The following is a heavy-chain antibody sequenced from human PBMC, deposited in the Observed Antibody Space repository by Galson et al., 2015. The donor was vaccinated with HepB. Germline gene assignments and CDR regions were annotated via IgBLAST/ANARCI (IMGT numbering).Heavy chain of an antibody. J-gene: IGHJ4*02. D-gene: IGHD2-2*01. V-gene: IGHV3-7*01. CDR3: VTHRAVVPGAPIDY. CDR2: IRQDGNEK. Sequence: SLRLSCAASGFIFSNCWMSWVRQAPGKGLEWVANIRQDGNEKYHVDSVKGRFTISRDNAKDSLYLQMNSLRAEDTALYYCVTHRAVVPGAPIDYWGQGALVTGSS. CDR1: GFIFSNCW.